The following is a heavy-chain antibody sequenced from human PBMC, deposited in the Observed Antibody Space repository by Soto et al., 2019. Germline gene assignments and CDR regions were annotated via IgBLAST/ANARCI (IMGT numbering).Heavy chain of an antibody. J-gene: IGHJ4*02. CDR2: IHLRSGNT. CDR1: GGSLSRSSFY. V-gene: IGHV4-39*07. D-gene: IGHD3-3*01. Sequence: PSETLSLTCTVSGGSLSRSSFYWGWVRQTPGKGLEWITSIHLRSGNTYYNPSLKSRVTISVDTSKNQFSLKLSSVTAADTAVYYCARAITIFGVPWGMDYWGQGTLVTVSS. CDR3: ARAITIFGVPWGMDY.